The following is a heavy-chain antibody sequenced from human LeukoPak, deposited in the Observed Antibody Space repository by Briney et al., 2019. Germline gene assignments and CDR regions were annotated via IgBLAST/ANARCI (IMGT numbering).Heavy chain of an antibody. CDR2: ISDDGSNK. Sequence: GGSLRLSCAASGFTFSSYVMHWVRQAPGKGLEWVAGISDDGSNKNYVDSVKGRVTISRDNSKNTLFLQMNSLRAEDTAVYYCAKDSSSSNYYYGMDVWGQGTTVTVSS. V-gene: IGHV3-30*18. D-gene: IGHD6-6*01. CDR3: AKDSSSSNYYYGMDV. CDR1: GFTFSSYV. J-gene: IGHJ6*02.